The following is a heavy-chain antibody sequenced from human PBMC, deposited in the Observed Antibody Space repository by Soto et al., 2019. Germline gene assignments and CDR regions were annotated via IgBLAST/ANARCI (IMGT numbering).Heavy chain of an antibody. CDR2: ISILGDST. D-gene: IGHD6-19*01. CDR3: ARDRAGTRTFPHNTFNL. J-gene: IGHJ3*01. V-gene: IGHV3-11*01. Sequence: QEQLAESGGGLVKPGGSLRLSCAASGFSFNVYYMTWIRQAPGSGLEWLASISILGDSTYYADSVKGRFTISRDNVQSSLYLQMDTLRPEYTAVYYCARDRAGTRTFPHNTFNLWGQGTTVTVAS. CDR1: GFSFNVYY.